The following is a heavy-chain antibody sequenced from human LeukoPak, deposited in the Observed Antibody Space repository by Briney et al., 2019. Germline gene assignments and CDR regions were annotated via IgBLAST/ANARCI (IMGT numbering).Heavy chain of an antibody. V-gene: IGHV1-69*05. CDR1: GGTFSSYA. CDR2: IIPIFGTA. CDR3: ARTGLQLWSDAFDI. J-gene: IGHJ3*02. D-gene: IGHD5-18*01. Sequence: SVKVSCKASGGTFSSYAIIWVRRAPGQGLEWMGRIIPIFGTANYAQKFQGRVTITTDESTSTAYMELSSLRSEDTAVYYCARTGLQLWSDAFDIWGQGTMVTVSS.